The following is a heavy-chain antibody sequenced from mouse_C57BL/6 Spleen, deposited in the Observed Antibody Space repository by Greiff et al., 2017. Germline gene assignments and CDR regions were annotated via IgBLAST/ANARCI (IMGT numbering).Heavy chain of an antibody. CDR3: ARDPLTGYFDV. Sequence: EVQVVESGPSLVRPSQTLSLTCTVTGFSINSDCYWIWIRQFPGNKLEYIGYTFYSGITYYNPSLESRTYITRDTSKNQFSLKLSSVTTEDTATYYCARDPLTGYFDVWGTGTTVTVSS. V-gene: IGHV3-3*01. CDR1: GFSINSDCY. J-gene: IGHJ1*03. CDR2: TFYSGIT.